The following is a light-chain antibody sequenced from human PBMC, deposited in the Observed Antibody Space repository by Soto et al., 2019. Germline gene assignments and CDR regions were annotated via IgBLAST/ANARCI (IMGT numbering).Light chain of an antibody. CDR1: SSNIGAGYD. Sequence: QSVLTQPPSVSGAPGQRVTISCTESSSNIGAGYDVHWYQQLPGTAPKLLIYGNSNRPSGVPDRFSGSKSGTSASLAITGLQAADEADYYCQSYDSSLSGVVFGGGTKLTVL. J-gene: IGLJ3*02. CDR3: QSYDSSLSGVV. CDR2: GNS. V-gene: IGLV1-40*01.